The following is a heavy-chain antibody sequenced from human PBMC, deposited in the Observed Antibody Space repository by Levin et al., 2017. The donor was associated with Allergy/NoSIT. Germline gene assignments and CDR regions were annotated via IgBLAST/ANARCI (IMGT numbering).Heavy chain of an antibody. Sequence: AGGSLRLSCEGSGFTFSSYSMNWVRQAPGKGLEWVSSISRSGSNMYYADSVQGRFTISRDNAENSAYLQMNSLRVDDTAVYYCAGAERITDWFDAWGQGNLVTVSS. CDR2: ISRSGSNM. J-gene: IGHJ5*02. CDR1: GFTFSSYS. V-gene: IGHV3-21*01. CDR3: AGAERITDWFDA. D-gene: IGHD6-25*01.